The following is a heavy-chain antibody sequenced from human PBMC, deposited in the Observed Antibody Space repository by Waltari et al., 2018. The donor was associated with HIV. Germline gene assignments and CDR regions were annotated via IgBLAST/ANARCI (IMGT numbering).Heavy chain of an antibody. CDR3: AKGCGSGYYYYGMDV. Sequence: EVQLLESGGGLVQPGGSLRLSCAASGFTFSRYAMSWVRQAPGKGLEWVSAIIGSGGSTYYADSVKGRFTISRDNSKNTLYLQMNSLRAEDTAVYYCAKGCGSGYYYYGMDVWGQGTTVTVSS. D-gene: IGHD2-21*01. CDR1: GFTFSRYA. J-gene: IGHJ6*02. CDR2: IIGSGGST. V-gene: IGHV3-23*01.